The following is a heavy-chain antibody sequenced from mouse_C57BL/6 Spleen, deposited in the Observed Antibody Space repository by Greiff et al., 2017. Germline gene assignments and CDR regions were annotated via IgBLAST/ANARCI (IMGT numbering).Heavy chain of an antibody. CDR3: ARKGETIHGYFDY. J-gene: IGHJ2*01. V-gene: IGHV2-9-1*01. Sequence: VQGVESGPGLVAPSQSLSITCTVSGFSLTSYAISWVRQPPGKGLEWLGVIWTGGGTNYNSAHKSRLSISKDNSKSQVSLKMNSLQTDDTARYYCARKGETIHGYFDYWGQGTTLTVSS. CDR1: GFSLTSYA. CDR2: IWTGGGT.